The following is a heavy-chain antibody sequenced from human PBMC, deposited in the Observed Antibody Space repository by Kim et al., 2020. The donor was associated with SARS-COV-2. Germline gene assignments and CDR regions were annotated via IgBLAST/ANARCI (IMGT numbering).Heavy chain of an antibody. CDR2: INPSGGST. CDR1: GYTFTSYY. J-gene: IGHJ3*02. CDR3: ARDRDSSGYYISHAFDI. Sequence: ASVKVSCKASGYTFTSYYMHWVRQAPGQGLEWMGIINPSGGSTSYAQKFQGRVTMTRDTSTSTVYMELSSLRSEDTAVYYCARDRDSSGYYISHAFDIWGQGTMVTVSS. D-gene: IGHD3-22*01. V-gene: IGHV1-46*01.